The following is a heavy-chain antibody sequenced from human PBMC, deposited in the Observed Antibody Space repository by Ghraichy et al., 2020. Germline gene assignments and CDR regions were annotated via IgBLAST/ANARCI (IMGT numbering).Heavy chain of an antibody. J-gene: IGHJ4*02. V-gene: IGHV1-69*04. D-gene: IGHD3-10*01. CDR1: GGTFNSFA. Sequence: SVKVSCKASGGTFNSFAFNWVRQAPGQGLEWMGRFIPVLGKAEYEQKLQGRVTISADTSTRTAYMELSSLRSDDTADYYCATADGFALYFDSWGQGTLVTVSS. CDR2: FIPVLGKA. CDR3: ATADGFALYFDS.